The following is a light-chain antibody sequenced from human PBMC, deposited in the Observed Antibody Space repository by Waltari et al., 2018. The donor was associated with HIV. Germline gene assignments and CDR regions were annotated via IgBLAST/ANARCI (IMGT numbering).Light chain of an antibody. J-gene: IGLJ3*02. CDR2: DVT. V-gene: IGLV2-11*01. CDR1: SGDLGNYNF. Sequence: QSALTQPRSVSGSPGQSVTISCTGTSGDLGNYNFFSSYQHHPGTAPKLILYDVTKRPSGVPDRVAGAKSANTASLTISGLRADDEADYYCCAYAGGWVFGGGTKVTVL. CDR3: CAYAGGWV.